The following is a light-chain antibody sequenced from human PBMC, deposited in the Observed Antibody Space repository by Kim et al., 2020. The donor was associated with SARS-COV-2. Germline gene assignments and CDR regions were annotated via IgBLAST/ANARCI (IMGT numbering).Light chain of an antibody. CDR2: QNT. V-gene: IGLV3-1*01. CDR3: QAWDSDTAV. CDR1: KLGDKY. Sequence: SYELTQPPSVSVSPGQTAFITCSGDKLGDKYAYWFQQKPGQSPVLVIHQNTKRPSGIPERFSGSNSGNTATLTISGTQALDEGDYYCQAWDSDTAVFGGGTQLTVL. J-gene: IGLJ3*02.